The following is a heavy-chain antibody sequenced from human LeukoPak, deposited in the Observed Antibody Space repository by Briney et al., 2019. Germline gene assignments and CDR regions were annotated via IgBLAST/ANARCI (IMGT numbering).Heavy chain of an antibody. CDR2: IGDSGEIE. J-gene: IGHJ4*02. Sequence: PGGSLTLSCEASGLILRGHAMSWVRQAPGKGLEWVSGIGDSGEIERYADSVKGRFTISRDNFRNTLYLEMRSLRPEDTAVYYCAKGYSSGWTPFDYWGQGTQVTVSS. D-gene: IGHD6-19*01. V-gene: IGHV3-23*01. CDR1: GLILRGHA. CDR3: AKGYSSGWTPFDY.